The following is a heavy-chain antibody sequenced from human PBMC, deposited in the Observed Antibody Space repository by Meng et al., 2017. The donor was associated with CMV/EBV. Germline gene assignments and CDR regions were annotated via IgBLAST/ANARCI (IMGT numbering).Heavy chain of an antibody. CDR2: IVVGSGNT. J-gene: IGHJ3*02. Sequence: SVKVSCKASGFTFTSSAVQWVRQARGQRLEWIGWIVVGSGNTNYAQKFQERVTITRDMSTSTAYMELSSLRSEDTAVYYCAAEQYCSGGSCCGSSVGEGAFDIWGQGTMVTVSS. CDR3: AAEQYCSGGSCCGSSVGEGAFDI. CDR1: GFTFTSSA. D-gene: IGHD2-15*01. V-gene: IGHV1-58*01.